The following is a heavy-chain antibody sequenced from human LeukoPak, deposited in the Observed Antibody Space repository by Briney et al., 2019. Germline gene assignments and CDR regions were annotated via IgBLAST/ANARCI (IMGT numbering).Heavy chain of an antibody. CDR2: ISSNGGST. D-gene: IGHD2-15*01. CDR3: TRGYCSGGSCYTYFQH. CDR1: GFTFSSYA. Sequence: GGSLRLSCAASGFTFSSYAMHWVRQAPGKGLEYVSAISSNGGSTYYANSVKGRFTISRDNSKNTLYLQMGSLRVEDTAVYYCTRGYCSGGSCYTYFQHWGQGTLVTVSS. V-gene: IGHV3-64*01. J-gene: IGHJ1*01.